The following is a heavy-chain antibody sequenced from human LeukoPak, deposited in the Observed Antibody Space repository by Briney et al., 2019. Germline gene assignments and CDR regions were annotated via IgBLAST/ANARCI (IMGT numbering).Heavy chain of an antibody. CDR2: INPNSGGT. Sequence: ASVTVSCTASGYTFTGYYMHWVRQAPGQGLEWMGWINPNSGGTNYAQKFQGWVTMTRDTSISTAYMELSRLRSDDTAVYYCARDSGVGSQLPYFDCWGQGTLVTVSS. V-gene: IGHV1-2*04. J-gene: IGHJ4*02. D-gene: IGHD1-26*01. CDR1: GYTFTGYY. CDR3: ARDSGVGSQLPYFDC.